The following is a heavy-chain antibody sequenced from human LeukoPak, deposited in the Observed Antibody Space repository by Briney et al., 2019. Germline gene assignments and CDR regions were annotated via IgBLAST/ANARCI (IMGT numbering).Heavy chain of an antibody. CDR1: GFTVSGNY. CDR3: ASSGTVYDLRYYFDY. CDR2: IYSGGST. D-gene: IGHD1-26*01. Sequence: GGSLRRSCAASGFTVSGNYMNWIRQAPGKGLEWVSVIYSGGSTFYAASVKGRFTISRDNSKNTLYLQMNSLRAEDTAVYYCASSGTVYDLRYYFDYWGQGTLVTVSS. V-gene: IGHV3-53*01. J-gene: IGHJ4*02.